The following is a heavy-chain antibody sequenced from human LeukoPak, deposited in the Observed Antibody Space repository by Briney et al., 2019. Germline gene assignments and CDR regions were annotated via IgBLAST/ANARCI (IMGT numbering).Heavy chain of an antibody. CDR1: GFTFSSYS. CDR2: ISSSGSTR. Sequence: GGSLRLSCAASGFTFSSYSMNWGRQALGKGLEWVSYISSSGSTRYYADSVEGRFTISRDNAKNSLYLEMNSLRAEDTAVYYCAELGITMIGGVWGKGTTVTISS. V-gene: IGHV3-48*04. D-gene: IGHD3-10*02. J-gene: IGHJ6*04. CDR3: AELGITMIGGV.